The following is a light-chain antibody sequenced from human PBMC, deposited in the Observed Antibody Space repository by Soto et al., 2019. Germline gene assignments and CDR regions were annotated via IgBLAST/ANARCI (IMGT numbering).Light chain of an antibody. CDR1: QSISSW. Sequence: DIQMTQSPSTLSASVGDRVTITCRASQSISSWLAWYQQKPGKAPKLLIYKASDLESGVPSRFSGSGSGTDFTLTISSLQPDDFATYYCQQYHSYSYTFGQGTKLDIK. CDR2: KAS. V-gene: IGKV1-5*03. J-gene: IGKJ2*01. CDR3: QQYHSYSYT.